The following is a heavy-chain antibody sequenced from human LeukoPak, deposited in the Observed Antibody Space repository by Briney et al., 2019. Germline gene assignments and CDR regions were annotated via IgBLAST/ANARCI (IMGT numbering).Heavy chain of an antibody. V-gene: IGHV3-74*01. J-gene: IGHJ6*02. Sequence: TGGSLRLSCAASGFTFSSCWMHWVRQAPGKGLVWVSRINSDGSSTTYADSEKGRFTISRDNAKNTLYLQMNSLRAEDTAVYYCARDLGLDSGSYLYYYYGMDVWGQGTTVTVSS. D-gene: IGHD1-26*01. CDR2: INSDGSST. CDR1: GFTFSSCW. CDR3: ARDLGLDSGSYLYYYYGMDV.